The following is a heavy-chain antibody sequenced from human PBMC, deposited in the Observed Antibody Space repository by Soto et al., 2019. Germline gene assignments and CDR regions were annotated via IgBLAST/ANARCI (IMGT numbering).Heavy chain of an antibody. CDR2: TYHRGST. CDR3: ARIGGYHGPLDY. J-gene: IGHJ4*02. Sequence: QVQLQESGPGLVKPSETLSLTCSVSGVSISSYFWSWIRQPPGRGLEWIGYTYHRGSTNYSPSLKSRVAISLGTSENQFSLKVSSVTAADTAVYYCARIGGYHGPLDYWGQGTPVTVSS. CDR1: GVSISSYF. V-gene: IGHV4-59*01. D-gene: IGHD2-15*01.